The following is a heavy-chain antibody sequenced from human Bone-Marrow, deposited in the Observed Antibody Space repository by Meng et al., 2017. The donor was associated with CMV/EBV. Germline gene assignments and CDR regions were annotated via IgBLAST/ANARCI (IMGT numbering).Heavy chain of an antibody. J-gene: IGHJ3*01. Sequence: GESLKISCAASGFTFSSYAMHWVRQAPGKGLEWVAVISDDGSNKYYADSVKGRFTISRDNSKNTLYLQMNGLRAEDTAVYYCARVDGATTYTLYAFDFWGQGTMVTVSS. CDR2: ISDDGSNK. CDR1: GFTFSSYA. D-gene: IGHD3-16*01. V-gene: IGHV3-30-3*01. CDR3: ARVDGATTYTLYAFDF.